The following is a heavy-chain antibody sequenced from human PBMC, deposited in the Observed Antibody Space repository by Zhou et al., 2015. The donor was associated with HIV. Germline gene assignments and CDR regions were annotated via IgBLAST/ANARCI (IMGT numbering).Heavy chain of an antibody. Sequence: QVHLMQSGSEVKKPGSSLRVSCKTSPEIFATSVINWVRQAPGRGLEWLGGITPDFGTVNSAQNFQDRVRLSADESTTTVYLELANVQFDDTAVYYCAREEQQLVQGYYYYYGMDVWGQGTTVTVSS. CDR2: ITPDFGTV. J-gene: IGHJ6*02. D-gene: IGHD6-13*01. CDR3: AREEQQLVQGYYYYYGMDV. CDR1: PEIFATSV. V-gene: IGHV1-69*01.